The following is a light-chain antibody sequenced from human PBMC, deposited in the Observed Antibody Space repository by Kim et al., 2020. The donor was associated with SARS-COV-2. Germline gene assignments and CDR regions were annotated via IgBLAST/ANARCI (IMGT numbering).Light chain of an antibody. J-gene: IGLJ3*02. CDR1: SSDVGGYNY. V-gene: IGLV2-14*04. Sequence: PGQSITISCTGTSSDVGGYNYVSWYQQHPGNAPKLMIYDVSKRPSGVSNRFSGSKSGNTASLTISGLQAEDEADYYCSSYTSTSLVFGGGTQLTVL. CDR3: SSYTSTSLV. CDR2: DVS.